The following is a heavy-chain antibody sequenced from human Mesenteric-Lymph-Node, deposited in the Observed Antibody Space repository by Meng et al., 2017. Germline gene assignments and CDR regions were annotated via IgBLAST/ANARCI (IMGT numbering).Heavy chain of an antibody. J-gene: IGHJ4*02. Sequence: GESLKISCAASGFTFSSSWMSWVRQAPGKGLEWVANIKHDGSEQCNVDSVKGRFTISRDNAKSLLYLQLDSLRAEDTAVYYCARATTVTTPTDYWGQGTLVTVSS. CDR1: GFTFSSSW. CDR2: IKHDGSEQ. D-gene: IGHD4-17*01. V-gene: IGHV3-7*01. CDR3: ARATTVTTPTDY.